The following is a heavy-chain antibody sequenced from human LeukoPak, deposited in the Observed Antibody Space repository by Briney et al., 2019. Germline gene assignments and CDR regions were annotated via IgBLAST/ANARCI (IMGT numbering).Heavy chain of an antibody. Sequence: ASVKVSCKASGYTFTGYYMHWVRQAPGQGLEWMGWINPNSGGTNYAQKFQGRVTVTRDTSISTAYMELSRLRSDDTAVYYCARGAVPAAIPLNWFDPWGQGTLVTVSS. CDR2: INPNSGGT. CDR3: ARGAVPAAIPLNWFDP. D-gene: IGHD2-2*02. V-gene: IGHV1-2*02. J-gene: IGHJ5*02. CDR1: GYTFTGYY.